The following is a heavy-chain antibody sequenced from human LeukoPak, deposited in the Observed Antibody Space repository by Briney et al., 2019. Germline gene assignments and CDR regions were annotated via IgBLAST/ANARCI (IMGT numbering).Heavy chain of an antibody. Sequence: GGSLRLSCAASGFTFSTYAVNWVRQAPGKGLEWVSTISGSGDSTYYADSVKGRFTISRDNSKNTLYLQMNSLRAEDTAVYYCAKDTRLGIPTFLDYWGQGTLVTVPS. CDR1: GFTFSTYA. CDR2: ISGSGDST. J-gene: IGHJ4*02. V-gene: IGHV3-23*01. D-gene: IGHD7-27*01. CDR3: AKDTRLGIPTFLDY.